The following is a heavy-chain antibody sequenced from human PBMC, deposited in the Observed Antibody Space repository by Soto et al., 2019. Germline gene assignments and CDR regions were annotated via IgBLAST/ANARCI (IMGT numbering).Heavy chain of an antibody. CDR3: TTANLHMMTIDGVIVTG. CDR1: GFIFNHAS. Sequence: PGGSLRLSCAASGFIFNHASMSWVRQAPGKGLEWVGRIRSNADGGTTNYATPVKGRFTISREDSKNTLYLQMNSLKTEDTAVYFCTTANLHMMTIDGVIVTGWGQGTLVTVSS. D-gene: IGHD3-16*02. J-gene: IGHJ4*02. V-gene: IGHV3-15*01. CDR2: IRSNADGGTT.